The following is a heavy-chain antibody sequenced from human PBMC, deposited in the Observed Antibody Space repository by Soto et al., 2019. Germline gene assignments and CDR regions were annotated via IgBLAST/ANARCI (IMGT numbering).Heavy chain of an antibody. V-gene: IGHV3-7*01. CDR1: GFTFSSYW. CDR3: AKGGRQWLVTSDFNY. J-gene: IGHJ4*02. D-gene: IGHD6-19*01. Sequence: LRLSCAASGFTFSSYWMTWVRQAPGKGLEWVANIKEDGSQKHYVDSVQGRFTISRDYAKNSLYLLMNTLRAEDTAVYYCAKGGRQWLVTSDFNYWGQGALVTVS. CDR2: IKEDGSQK.